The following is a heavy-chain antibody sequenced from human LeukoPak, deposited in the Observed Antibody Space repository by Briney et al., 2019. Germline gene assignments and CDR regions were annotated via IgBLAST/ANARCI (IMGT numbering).Heavy chain of an antibody. V-gene: IGHV4-59*01. CDR1: GGSISSYY. CDR2: IYYSGST. D-gene: IGHD3-9*01. J-gene: IGHJ3*02. Sequence: SETLSLTCTVSGGSISSYYWSWIRQPPGKGLEWIGYIYYSGSTNYNPSLKSRVTISVDTSKNQFSLKLSSVTAADTAVYYCARDLLSPQTYYDILTGPIEAFDIWGQGTMVTVSS. CDR3: ARDLLSPQTYYDILTGPIEAFDI.